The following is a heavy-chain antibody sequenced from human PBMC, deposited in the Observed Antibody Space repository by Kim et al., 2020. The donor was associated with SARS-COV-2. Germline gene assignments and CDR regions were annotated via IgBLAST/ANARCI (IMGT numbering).Heavy chain of an antibody. D-gene: IGHD2-2*01. J-gene: IGHJ4*02. CDR2: ISGNGDVT. CDR1: GFTFSNYA. V-gene: IGHV3-23*01. Sequence: RGSLRLSCAASGFTFSNYAMTWVRQAPGKGLEWVSCISGNGDVTYYAGSVKGRFTVSRDNSKNTLYLQINSLGVEDTAVYYCAKCPGASCYGALHYWGQGSLVTVSS. CDR3: AKCPGASCYGALHY.